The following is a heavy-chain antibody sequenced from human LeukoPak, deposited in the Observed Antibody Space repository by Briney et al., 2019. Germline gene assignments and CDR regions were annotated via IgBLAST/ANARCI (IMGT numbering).Heavy chain of an antibody. D-gene: IGHD4-23*01. CDR1: GSTFNGHW. V-gene: IGHV3-7*01. CDR3: AREWYDYGGDSEGY. CDR2: IKEDGRQA. J-gene: IGHJ4*01. Sequence: PGGSLRLSCVGTGSTFNGHWLTWVRQVPGRGLEWVASIKEDGRQAYYMDSVRDRFIISRDNSKKSLYLQMNSLRFEDTAVYYCAREWYDYGGDSEGYWGQGTLVSVSS.